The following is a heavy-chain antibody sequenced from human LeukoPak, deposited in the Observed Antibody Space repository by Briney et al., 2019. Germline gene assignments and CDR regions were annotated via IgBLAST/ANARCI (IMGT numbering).Heavy chain of an antibody. CDR3: ARGEFGDYYYFYMDV. CDR1: GLTVSNYE. V-gene: IGHV3-48*03. Sequence: GGSLRLSCAASGLTVSNYEMSWVRQAPGKGLEWVSYISSSGSTIFYSDSVKGRFTIPRDDAKNSLFLQMNSLRAEDTATYYCARGEFGDYYYFYMDVWGKGTTVTVSS. CDR2: ISSSGSTI. D-gene: IGHD2/OR15-2a*01. J-gene: IGHJ6*03.